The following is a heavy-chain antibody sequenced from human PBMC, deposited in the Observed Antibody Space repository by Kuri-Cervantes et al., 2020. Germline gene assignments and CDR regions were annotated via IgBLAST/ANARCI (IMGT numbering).Heavy chain of an antibody. CDR3: ARDPRDSSSTVVGAFDI. J-gene: IGHJ3*02. D-gene: IGHD6-6*01. V-gene: IGHV3-30*01. Sequence: GGSLRLSCAASGFTFSSYAMHWVRQAPGKGLEWVAVISYDGSNKYYADSVNGRFTISRDNSKNTLYLQMNSLRAEDTAVYYCARDPRDSSSTVVGAFDIWGQGTMVTVSS. CDR2: ISYDGSNK. CDR1: GFTFSSYA.